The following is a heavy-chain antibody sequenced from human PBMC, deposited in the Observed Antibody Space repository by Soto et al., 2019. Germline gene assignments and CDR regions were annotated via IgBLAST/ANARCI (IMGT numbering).Heavy chain of an antibody. Sequence: QITLKESGPTLVKPTQTLTLTCTFSGFSLNTSGLGVGWIRQPPGKALEWLALIYWDEDEYYSPSLKSRLTITKDTSKNQVVLSMTNMDPVDTATYYCVHRPYCDTCCAGIWWFDPWGQGTLVTVSS. V-gene: IGHV2-5*02. J-gene: IGHJ5*02. CDR2: IYWDEDE. CDR1: GFSLNTSGLG. CDR3: VHRPYCDTCCAGIWWFDP. D-gene: IGHD2-21*01.